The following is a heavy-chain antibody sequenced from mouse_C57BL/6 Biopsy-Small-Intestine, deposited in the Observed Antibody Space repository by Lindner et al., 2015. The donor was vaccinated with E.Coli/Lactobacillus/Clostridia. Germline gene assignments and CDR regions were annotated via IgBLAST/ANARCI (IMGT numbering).Heavy chain of an antibody. Sequence: SVKVSCKASGYSFTTYGLNWVRQAPGQGPEWMAWINTNNGNTDYAQKFRGRITVTRDTSANTAYMDLSSLRSDDTAMYYCARNIQGFRLFDYWGQGTLVTVS. CDR1: GYSFTTYG. D-gene: IGHD3-2*02. V-gene: IGHV1S55*01. J-gene: IGHJ3*01. CDR2: INTNNGNT. CDR3: ARNIQGFRLFDY.